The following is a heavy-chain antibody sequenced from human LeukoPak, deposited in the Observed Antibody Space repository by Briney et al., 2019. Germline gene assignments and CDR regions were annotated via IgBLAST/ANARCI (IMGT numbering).Heavy chain of an antibody. D-gene: IGHD3-22*01. CDR1: GFTFSNYW. J-gene: IGHJ4*02. CDR2: IDNAGSIT. V-gene: IGHV3-74*03. CDR3: VRSAFHAGSGNYYDY. Sequence: GGSLRLSCAASGFTFSNYWIHWVRQAPGKGLVWVSRIDNAGSITTYADSVKGRFTISRDNVENTLYLQMNSLRVEDTAVYYCVRSAFHAGSGNYYDYWGQGTLVTVSS.